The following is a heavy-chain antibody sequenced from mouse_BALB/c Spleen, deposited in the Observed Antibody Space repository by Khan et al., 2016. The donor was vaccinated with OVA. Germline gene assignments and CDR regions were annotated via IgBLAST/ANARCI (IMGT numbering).Heavy chain of an antibody. CDR3: GRFDS. CDR1: GYSITSDYA. J-gene: IGHJ2*01. CDR2: ISHSGST. V-gene: IGHV3-2*02. Sequence: EVQLVETGPGLVKPSLSLSLTCTVTGYSITSDYAWNWIRQFPGKKLEWLGYISHSGSTIYNPSLKSRISITRDTSKNQFFLQLNSVTTGDTATYYCGRFDSWGQGTIVIVSS.